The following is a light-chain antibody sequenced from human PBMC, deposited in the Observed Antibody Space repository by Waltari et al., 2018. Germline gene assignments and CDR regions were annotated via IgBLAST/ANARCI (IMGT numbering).Light chain of an antibody. V-gene: IGKV1-5*03. CDR1: QSVNSW. CDR2: KAS. Sequence: DIQMTQSPSTLSASIGDRVTITCRASQSVNSWLAWYQQKPGKAPKLLIYKASNLDSGVPSRFSGGGSGTEFTLTISSLQPDDFATYYCQQYNSYSLCTFGQGTKVEIK. J-gene: IGKJ1*01. CDR3: QQYNSYSLCT.